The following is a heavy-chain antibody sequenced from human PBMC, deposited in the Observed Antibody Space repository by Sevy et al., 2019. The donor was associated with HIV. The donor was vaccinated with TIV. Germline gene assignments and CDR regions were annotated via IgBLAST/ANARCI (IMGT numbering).Heavy chain of an antibody. V-gene: IGHV3-7*01. CDR1: GFLFSSYW. J-gene: IGHJ2*01. CDR2: IKQDGSAR. CDR3: ARRYFDL. Sequence: GGSLRLSCAGSGFLFSSYWMSWVRQAPGKGLEWVANIKQDGSARHYVDSVKGRFTISRDNAKNSLYLQMNSLRAEDTAVYYCARRYFDLWGRGTLVTVSS.